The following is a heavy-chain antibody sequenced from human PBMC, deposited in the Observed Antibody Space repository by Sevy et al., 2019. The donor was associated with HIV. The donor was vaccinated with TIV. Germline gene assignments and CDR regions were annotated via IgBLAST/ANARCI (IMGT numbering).Heavy chain of an antibody. Sequence: GGSLRLSCAASGFTFSDYYMSWIRQAPGKGLEWVSYISSSGSTIYYADSVKGRFTISRDNAKNSLYLQMNSLRAEDTAVYYCARGYFRRTAMAIPNWFDPWGQGTLVTVSS. D-gene: IGHD5-18*01. J-gene: IGHJ5*02. V-gene: IGHV3-11*04. CDR1: GFTFSDYY. CDR2: ISSSGSTI. CDR3: ARGYFRRTAMAIPNWFDP.